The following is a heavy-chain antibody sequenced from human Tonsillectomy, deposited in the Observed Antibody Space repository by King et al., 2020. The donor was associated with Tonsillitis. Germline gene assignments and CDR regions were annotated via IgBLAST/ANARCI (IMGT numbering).Heavy chain of an antibody. CDR1: GSSFSTTY. CDR3: TLGSTLYYFEW. J-gene: IGHJ4*02. Sequence: QLVQSGAELKKPGASVKVSCKTSGSSFSTTYLHWVRQAPGQGLEWMGIIDPSGSSTTHAQTFQDRVTLTSDTSTNTVYMDMSSLRSEDTALYYCTLGSTLYYFEWWGQGPPVTVSS. CDR2: IDPSGSST. V-gene: IGHV1-46*03. D-gene: IGHD2-15*01.